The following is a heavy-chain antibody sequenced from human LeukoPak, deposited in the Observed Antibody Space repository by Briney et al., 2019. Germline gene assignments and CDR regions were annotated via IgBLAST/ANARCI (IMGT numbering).Heavy chain of an antibody. Sequence: PGGSLRLSCAASGFTFSSYSMNWVRQAPGKGLEWVSSISSGSSYIYYADSVKGRFTISRDNAKNSLYLQMNSLRAEDTAVYYCARDFAATPYYFDYWGQGTLVTVS. V-gene: IGHV3-21*01. CDR2: ISSGSSYI. J-gene: IGHJ4*02. CDR1: GFTFSSYS. D-gene: IGHD6-25*01. CDR3: ARDFAATPYYFDY.